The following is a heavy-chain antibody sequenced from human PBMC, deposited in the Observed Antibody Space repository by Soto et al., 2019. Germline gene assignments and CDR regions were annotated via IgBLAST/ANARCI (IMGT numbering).Heavy chain of an antibody. D-gene: IGHD3-16*02. V-gene: IGHV3-21*01. CDR3: SREGVIVH. CDR2: IGASSSYR. Sequence: SGGSLRLSCAASGFTFSTYSMNWVRQAPGKGPEWVSSIGASSSYRYYADSLKGRFTISRDDAKNSLYLQMNSLRAEDTAVYYCSREGVIVHWGRGTLVTVSS. CDR1: GFTFSTYS. J-gene: IGHJ4*02.